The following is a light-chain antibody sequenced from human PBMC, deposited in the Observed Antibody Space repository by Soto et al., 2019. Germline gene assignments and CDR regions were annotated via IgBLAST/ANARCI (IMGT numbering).Light chain of an antibody. Sequence: DIQMTQSPSTLSASVGDRVTITCRASQSISSWLAWYQQKPGKAPKLLIYEASSLKSGVPSRFSGIGSATEVTLSISSLQPDDFATYYCEDYSSSSGLTFGGGTKVDIK. CDR1: QSISSW. CDR2: EAS. CDR3: EDYSSSSGLT. V-gene: IGKV1-5*03. J-gene: IGKJ4*01.